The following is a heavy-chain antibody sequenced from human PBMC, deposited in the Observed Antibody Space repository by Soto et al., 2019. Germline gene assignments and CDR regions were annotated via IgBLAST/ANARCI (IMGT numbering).Heavy chain of an antibody. CDR3: ATNPMDYGGNSIFDY. V-gene: IGHV3-30-3*01. D-gene: IGHD2-21*02. CDR1: GFIFSSYA. Sequence: QVQLVESGGGVVQPGRSLRLSCAASGFIFSSYAMHWVRQAPGKGLEWVAVMSYDGVNKYYADSVKGRFTISRDNSKNTLYLQMNSLRTEDTAVYYCATNPMDYGGNSIFDYWGQGTLVTVSS. J-gene: IGHJ4*02. CDR2: MSYDGVNK.